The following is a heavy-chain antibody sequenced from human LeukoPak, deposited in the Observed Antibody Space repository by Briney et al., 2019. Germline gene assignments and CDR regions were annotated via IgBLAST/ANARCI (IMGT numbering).Heavy chain of an antibody. Sequence: GGSLRLSWGACGFRLSSYWMSWVRQAPGRGLEWVASIRQDGREKYYVDSVKDRFTISRDNAKNSMYMQMNSLRGEETGVYYCASTPAIAQFDYWDQETLVTVSS. CDR1: GFRLSSYW. J-gene: IGHJ4*02. CDR2: IRQDGREK. D-gene: IGHD6-13*01. V-gene: IGHV3-7*02. CDR3: ASTPAIAQFDY.